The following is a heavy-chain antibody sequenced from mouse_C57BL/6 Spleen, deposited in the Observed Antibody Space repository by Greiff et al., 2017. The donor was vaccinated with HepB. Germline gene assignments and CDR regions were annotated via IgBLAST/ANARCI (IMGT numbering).Heavy chain of an antibody. Sequence: EVQLQQSGPELVKPGASVKMSCKASGYTFTDYNMHWVKQSHGKSLEWIGYINPNNGGTSYNQKFKGKATLTVNKSSSTAYMELRSLTSEDSAVYYCARPHYYGSPYWYFDVWGTGTTVTVSS. D-gene: IGHD1-1*01. CDR2: INPNNGGT. CDR1: GYTFTDYN. V-gene: IGHV1-22*01. J-gene: IGHJ1*03. CDR3: ARPHYYGSPYWYFDV.